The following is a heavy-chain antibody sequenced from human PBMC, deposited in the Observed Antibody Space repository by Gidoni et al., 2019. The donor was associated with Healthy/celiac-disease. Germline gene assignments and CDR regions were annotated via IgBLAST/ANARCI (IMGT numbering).Heavy chain of an antibody. Sequence: QITLKESGPTLVKPTQTLPLTCTFSGFSLRTSGVGVGWIRQPPGKALQWLALIYWDDDKRYSPSLKSRLTITKDTSKNQVVLTMTNMDPVDTATYYCAHIWGKSGFREFDYFDYWGQGPLVTVSS. CDR1: GFSLRTSGVG. J-gene: IGHJ4*02. CDR2: IYWDDDK. CDR3: AHIWGKSGFREFDYFDY. V-gene: IGHV2-5*02. D-gene: IGHD3-10*01.